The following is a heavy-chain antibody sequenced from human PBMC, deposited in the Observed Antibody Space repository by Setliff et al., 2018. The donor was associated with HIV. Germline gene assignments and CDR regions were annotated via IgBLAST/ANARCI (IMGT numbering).Heavy chain of an antibody. CDR3: ARLGYSGSLVGAFDI. D-gene: IGHD1-26*01. V-gene: IGHV4-38-2*02. J-gene: IGHJ3*02. CDR1: GYSISSGYY. CDR2: IYHSGIT. Sequence: PSETLSLTCTVSGYSISSGYYWGWIRQPPGKGLDWIGSIYHSGITYYNSSLKSRVTISVDTSKNQFSLNLTSVTAADTAVHYCARLGYSGSLVGAFDIWGQGTMVTVSS.